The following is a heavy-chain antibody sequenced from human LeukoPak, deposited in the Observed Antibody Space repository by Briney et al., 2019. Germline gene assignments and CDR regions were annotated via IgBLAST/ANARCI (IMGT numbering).Heavy chain of an antibody. J-gene: IGHJ6*04. CDR2: INSYGNT. CDR1: GGSINSNSYY. V-gene: IGHV4-39*07. Sequence: SETLSLTCTVSGGSINSNSYYWGWIRQPPGKGLEWIANINSYGNTHYNASLRSRVTLSVDTSKNQFSLKLSSVTAADTAVYYCASQYYDILTGLDVDVWGKGTTVTISS. CDR3: ASQYYDILTGLDVDV. D-gene: IGHD3-9*01.